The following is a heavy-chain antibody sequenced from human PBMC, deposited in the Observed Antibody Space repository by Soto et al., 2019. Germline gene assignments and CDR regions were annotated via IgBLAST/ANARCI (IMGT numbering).Heavy chain of an antibody. Sequence: QVQLVQSGAEVKKPGSSVKVSCKASGGTFSSYAISWVRQAPGQGLELMGGIIPIFGTANYAQKFQGRVTITADESTSTAYMELSSLRSEDTAVYYCARPTGGSSSGRYYYGMDVWGQGTTVTVAS. J-gene: IGHJ6*02. CDR3: ARPTGGSSSGRYYYGMDV. V-gene: IGHV1-69*01. D-gene: IGHD6-13*01. CDR1: GGTFSSYA. CDR2: IIPIFGTA.